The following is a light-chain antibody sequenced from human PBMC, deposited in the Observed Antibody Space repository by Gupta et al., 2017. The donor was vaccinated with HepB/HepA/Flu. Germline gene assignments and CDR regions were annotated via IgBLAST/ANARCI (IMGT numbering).Light chain of an antibody. CDR2: FNN. V-gene: IGLV10-54*04. Sequence: QAGLTQPHSLSKDLRHTATLTCTGSSNNVGNEGAAWLQQHEGHPHKLQSYFNNNRPQGISERFSSSSPGNKDSPSLPELQPAHEAYYVGSSYDSGLKALVFGSGTKVTVL. J-gene: IGLJ1*01. CDR3: SSYDSGLKALV. CDR1: SNNVGNEG.